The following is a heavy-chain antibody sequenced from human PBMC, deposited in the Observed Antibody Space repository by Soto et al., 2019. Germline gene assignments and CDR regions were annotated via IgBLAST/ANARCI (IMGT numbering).Heavy chain of an antibody. Sequence: QVQLVQSGAEVKKPGASVKVSCKASGYTFTGYYMHWVRQAPGQGLEWMGWINPNSGGTNYAQKFQGWVTMTRDTSSSTAYMALSRLRSDDTAVYYCARARIAAAGRHWYFDLWGRGTLVTVSS. V-gene: IGHV1-2*04. CDR2: INPNSGGT. CDR1: GYTFTGYY. CDR3: ARARIAAAGRHWYFDL. D-gene: IGHD6-13*01. J-gene: IGHJ2*01.